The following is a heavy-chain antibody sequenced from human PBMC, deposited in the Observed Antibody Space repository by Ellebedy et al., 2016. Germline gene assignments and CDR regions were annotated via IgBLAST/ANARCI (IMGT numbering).Heavy chain of an antibody. CDR3: ARHHGLRLGELSSIDY. CDR2: IYYSGST. Sequence: SETLSLTCTVSGGSISSGGYYWSWIRQHPGKGLEWIGYIYYSGSTNYNPSLKSRVTISVDTSKNQFSLKLSSVTAADTAVYYCARHHGLRLGELSSIDYWGQGTLVTVSS. CDR1: GGSISSGGYY. J-gene: IGHJ4*02. D-gene: IGHD3-16*02. V-gene: IGHV4-61*08.